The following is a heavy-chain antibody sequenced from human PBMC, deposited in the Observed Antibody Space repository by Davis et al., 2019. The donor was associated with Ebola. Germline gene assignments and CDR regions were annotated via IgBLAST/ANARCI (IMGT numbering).Heavy chain of an antibody. J-gene: IGHJ6*02. CDR3: ARDQGSYDFWSGYRLYYYGMDV. Sequence: PGGSLRLSCAASGFTFSSYGMHWVRQAPGKGLEWVAVIWYDGSNKYYADSVEGRFTISRDNSKNTLYLQMNSLRAEDTAVYYCARDQGSYDFWSGYRLYYYGMDVWGQGTTVTVSS. CDR1: GFTFSSYG. D-gene: IGHD3-3*01. CDR2: IWYDGSNK. V-gene: IGHV3-33*01.